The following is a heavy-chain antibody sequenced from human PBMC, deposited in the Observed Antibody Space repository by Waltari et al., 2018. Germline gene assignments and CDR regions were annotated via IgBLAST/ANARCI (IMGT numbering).Heavy chain of an antibody. D-gene: IGHD6-6*01. Sequence: QFPLVQSGADVKKPGSSVKVSCQAAGGPFIRYTISWVRQAPGQGLEWMGGIIPIFGTANXAQKFQGRVTITTDESTSTAYMELSSXRSEDTAVYYCARQKASAEYFQHWXQGTLVTVSS. CDR1: GGPFIRYT. CDR2: IIPIFGTA. V-gene: IGHV1-69*05. CDR3: ARQKASAEYFQH. J-gene: IGHJ1*01.